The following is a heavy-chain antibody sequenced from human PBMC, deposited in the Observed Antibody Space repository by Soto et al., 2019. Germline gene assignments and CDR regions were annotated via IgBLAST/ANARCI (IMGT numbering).Heavy chain of an antibody. CDR3: ARGGGAYSYRVGLDV. CDR2: VYFTGNT. J-gene: IGHJ6*02. V-gene: IGHV4-30-4*01. CDR1: GGSISSYY. Sequence: SETLSLTCTVSGGSISSYYWSWIRQPPGKGQEWIGYVYFTGNTEYNPSLKSRVAIIVDTSKNQFSLKLSSVTAADTAVYYCARGGGAYSYRVGLDVWGQGTKVTVSS. D-gene: IGHD4-4*01.